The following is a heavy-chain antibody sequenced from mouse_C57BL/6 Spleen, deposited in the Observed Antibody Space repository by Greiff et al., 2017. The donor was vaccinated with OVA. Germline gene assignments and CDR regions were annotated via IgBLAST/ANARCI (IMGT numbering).Heavy chain of an antibody. D-gene: IGHD3-3*01. J-gene: IGHJ4*01. CDR3: ARKGGRGAMDY. CDR2: IDPSDSYT. CDR1: GYTFTSYW. V-gene: IGHV1-59*01. Sequence: VQLQQSGAELVRPGTSVKLSCKASGYTFTSYWMHWVKQRPGQGLEWIGVIDPSDSYTNYNQKFKGKATLTVDTSSSTAYMQLSSLTSEDSAVYYCARKGGRGAMDYWGQGTSVTVSS.